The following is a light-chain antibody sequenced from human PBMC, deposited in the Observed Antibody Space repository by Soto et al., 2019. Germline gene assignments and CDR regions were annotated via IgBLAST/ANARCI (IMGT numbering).Light chain of an antibody. V-gene: IGKV3-20*01. CDR3: QQYSMAPLT. Sequence: EIGLTQSRATLSWFPGDIVARSCRASQYINTRLAWYQHRPGQAPRLLIYGASSRATGIPDRFSASGSGTDFTLTISRLEPEDFAVYYCQQYSMAPLTFGQGTKVDIK. J-gene: IGKJ1*01. CDR2: GAS. CDR1: QYINTR.